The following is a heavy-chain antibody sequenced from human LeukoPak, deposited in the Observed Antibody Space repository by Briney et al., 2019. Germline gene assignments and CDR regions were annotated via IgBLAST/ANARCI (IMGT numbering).Heavy chain of an antibody. CDR1: GGTFSSYA. CDR2: IIPIFGTA. CDR3: ARDGDVENYYYYGMDV. Sequence: GASVTVSCKASGGTFSSYAISWVRQAPGQGLEWMGGIIPIFGTANYAQKFQGRVMITADESTSTAYMELSSLRSEDTAVYYCARDGDVENYYYYGMDVWGQGTTVTVSS. J-gene: IGHJ6*02. D-gene: IGHD5-24*01. V-gene: IGHV1-69*13.